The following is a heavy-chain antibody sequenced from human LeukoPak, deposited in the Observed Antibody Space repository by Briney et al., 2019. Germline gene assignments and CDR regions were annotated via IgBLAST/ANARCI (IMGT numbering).Heavy chain of an antibody. J-gene: IGHJ4*02. Sequence: GGSLRLSCAASGFTFSTYAMNWVRQAPGKGLEWVSGISGSGGTTYDADSVKGRFTISRDNSENTLYLQMNSLRAEDTAIYFCARVRSDYSSSSPPDYWGQGTPVTVSS. V-gene: IGHV3-23*01. CDR2: ISGSGGTT. CDR3: ARVRSDYSSSSPPDY. D-gene: IGHD6-6*01. CDR1: GFTFSTYA.